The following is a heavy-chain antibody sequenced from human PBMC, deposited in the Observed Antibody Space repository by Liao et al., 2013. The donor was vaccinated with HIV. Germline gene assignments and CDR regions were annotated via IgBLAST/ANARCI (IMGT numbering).Heavy chain of an antibody. V-gene: IGHV4-39*07. Sequence: QLQLQESGPGLVKPSETLSLTCTVSGASIDSSDYYWGWIRQPPGKGLEWIGSIDYSGNTYYSPSLRSRIITSVDTSKNQVSLRLSSVTAADTAVYYCARGDFWSGYCLDYWGQGTLVTVSS. CDR3: ARGDFWSGYCLDY. CDR1: GASIDSSDYY. CDR2: IDYSGNT. J-gene: IGHJ4*02. D-gene: IGHD3-3*01.